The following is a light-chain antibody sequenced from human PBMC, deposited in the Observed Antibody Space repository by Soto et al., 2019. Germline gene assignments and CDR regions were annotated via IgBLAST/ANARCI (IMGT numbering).Light chain of an antibody. CDR2: DAS. J-gene: IGKJ4*01. CDR1: QSVSSGY. CDR3: QQYGSSPA. V-gene: IGKV3-20*01. Sequence: EIVLTQSPGTLSLSPGERATLSCRASQSVSSGYLAWYQHKPGQAPMLLIYDASNRATGIPDRFSGSGSGTDFTLNISRLEPEDFAVYYCQQYGSSPAFGGGTKVEIK.